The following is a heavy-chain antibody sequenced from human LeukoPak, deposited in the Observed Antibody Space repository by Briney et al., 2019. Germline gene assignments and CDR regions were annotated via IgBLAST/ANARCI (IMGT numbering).Heavy chain of an antibody. V-gene: IGHV1-69*06. CDR1: GGTFSSYA. Sequence: SVKVSCKASGGTFSSYAISWVRQAPGQGLEWMGGIIPIFGTANYAQKFQGRVTITADKSTSTAYMEPSSLRSEDTAVYYCARGYSYGYPLDYWGQGTLVTVSS. CDR2: IIPIFGTA. J-gene: IGHJ4*02. CDR3: ARGYSYGYPLDY. D-gene: IGHD5-18*01.